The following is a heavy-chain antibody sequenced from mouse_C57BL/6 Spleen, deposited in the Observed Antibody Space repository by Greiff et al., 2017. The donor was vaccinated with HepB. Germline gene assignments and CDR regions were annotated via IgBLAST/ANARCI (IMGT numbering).Heavy chain of an antibody. V-gene: IGHV1-50*01. CDR1: GYTFTSYW. Sequence: QVQLQQPGAELVKPGASVKLSCKASGYTFTSYWMQWVKQRPGQGLEWIGEIDPSDSYTNYNQKLKGKSTLTVDTSSSTAYMQLSSLTSEDSAVYYCARLGQGYFDVWGTGTTVTVSS. J-gene: IGHJ1*03. CDR2: IDPSDSYT. CDR3: ARLGQGYFDV.